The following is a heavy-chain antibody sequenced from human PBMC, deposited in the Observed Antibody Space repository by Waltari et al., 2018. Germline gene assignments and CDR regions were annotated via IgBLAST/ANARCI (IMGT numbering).Heavy chain of an antibody. J-gene: IGHJ3*02. CDR2: IHYSGSA. CDR1: GGSITPLNYY. D-gene: IGHD4-17*01. V-gene: IGHV4-31*03. CDR3: AREVAAVTTSDAFDI. Sequence: QVQLQESGPELVRPAQTLSLTCTVSGGSITPLNYYWSWLRQQPGKALEWIGCIHYSGSAYYHPSLKSRAIISRDTSKNQFYLDLSSVTAADTAVYYCAREVAAVTTSDAFDIWGQGTKVTVSP.